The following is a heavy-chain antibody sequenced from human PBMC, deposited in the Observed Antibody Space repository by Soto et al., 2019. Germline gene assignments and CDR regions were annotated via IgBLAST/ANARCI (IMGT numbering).Heavy chain of an antibody. D-gene: IGHD2-2*01. V-gene: IGHV1-69*13. Sequence: SVKVSCKASGGTFSSYAISWVRQAPGQGLEWMGGIIPIFGTANYAQKFQGRVTITADESTSTAYMELSSLRSEDTAVYYCARGPPSGYCSSTSCQQFDPWGQGTLVT. CDR2: IIPIFGTA. CDR1: GGTFSSYA. CDR3: ARGPPSGYCSSTSCQQFDP. J-gene: IGHJ5*02.